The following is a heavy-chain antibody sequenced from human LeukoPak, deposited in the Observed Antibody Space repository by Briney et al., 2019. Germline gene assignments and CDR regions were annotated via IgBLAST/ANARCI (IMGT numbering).Heavy chain of an antibody. Sequence: TGGSRRLSCAASGFTVSGNFMTWVRQAPGKGLEWVSVLYSGVSTYYADSVKGRFTVSRDNSKNTLYLQMNSLRAEDTAVYYCARDTDNYGMDVWGQGTTATVSS. CDR2: LYSGVST. CDR1: GFTVSGNF. V-gene: IGHV3-66*01. CDR3: ARDTDNYGMDV. J-gene: IGHJ6*02.